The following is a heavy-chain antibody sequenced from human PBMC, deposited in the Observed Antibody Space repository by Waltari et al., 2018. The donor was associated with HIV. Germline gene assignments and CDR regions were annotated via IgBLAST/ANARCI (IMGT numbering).Heavy chain of an antibody. CDR3: ARIADHRRLDY. CDR2: FHHTGGS. Sequence: QVHLQESGPGLVKPSETLSLTCPVSGGSISNNYWTWIRQPPGKGLEWIGYFHHTGGSRYSPSLKSRVTSSVDTSKSQFSLNLRSVTVADTAVYYCARIADHRRLDYWGQGTLVSVSS. J-gene: IGHJ4*02. CDR1: GGSISNNY. V-gene: IGHV4-59*01.